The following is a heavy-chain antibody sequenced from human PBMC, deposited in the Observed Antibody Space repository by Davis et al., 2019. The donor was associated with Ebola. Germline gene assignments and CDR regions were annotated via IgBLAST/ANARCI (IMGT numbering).Heavy chain of an antibody. D-gene: IGHD2-21*01. Sequence: PGGSLRLSCAASGFTFSTYAMNWARQAPGKGLEWVSLISGSGDNTYYTDSVKGRFTISRDNSKNTLYLQMNSLRAEDTAVYYCAKDRLRGDYWGQGTLVTVSS. V-gene: IGHV3-23*01. CDR3: AKDRLRGDY. CDR1: GFTFSTYA. CDR2: ISGSGDNT. J-gene: IGHJ4*02.